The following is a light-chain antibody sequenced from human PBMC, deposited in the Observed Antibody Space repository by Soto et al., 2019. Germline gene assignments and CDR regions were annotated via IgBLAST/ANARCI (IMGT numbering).Light chain of an antibody. CDR1: QGITNY. J-gene: IGKJ1*01. CDR2: DAS. V-gene: IGKV1-27*01. CDR3: QKYNGAPWT. Sequence: IQLTQSPSSLSASVGDRVTITCRASQGITNYLAWYQQKPGKVPKLLIYDASTLQSGVPSRFTGSGSGTDFTLTINSLQPEDVATYYCQKYNGAPWTFGQGTKVDIK.